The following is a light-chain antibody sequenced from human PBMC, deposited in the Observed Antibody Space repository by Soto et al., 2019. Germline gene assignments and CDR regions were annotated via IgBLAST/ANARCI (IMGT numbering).Light chain of an antibody. V-gene: IGKV1-5*03. Sequence: DIQMPQSPSTLSASVGDRVTVTCRASQTISTWLAWYQQKPGKAPKLLIYRASSLESGVPSRFSGSGSGTEFTLTISSLQPDDFATYYCQQYNTFSPWTVGQGTKVDIK. CDR1: QTISTW. J-gene: IGKJ1*01. CDR2: RAS. CDR3: QQYNTFSPWT.